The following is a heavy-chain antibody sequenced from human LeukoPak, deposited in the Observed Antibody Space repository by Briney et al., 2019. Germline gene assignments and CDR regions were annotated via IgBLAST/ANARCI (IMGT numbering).Heavy chain of an antibody. V-gene: IGHV1-46*01. CDR3: ARDMATVTRGSLGWFDP. J-gene: IGHJ5*02. CDR1: GYTFTSYY. Sequence: ASVKVSCKASGYTFTSYYMHWVRQAPGQGLEWMGIINPSGGSTSYAQKFQGRVTMTRDTSTSTVYMELSSLRSEDTAVYYCARDMATVTRGSLGWFDPWGQGTLVTVSS. CDR2: INPSGGST. D-gene: IGHD4-11*01.